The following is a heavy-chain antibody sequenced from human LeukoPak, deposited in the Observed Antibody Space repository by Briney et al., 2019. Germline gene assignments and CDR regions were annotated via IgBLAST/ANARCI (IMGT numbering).Heavy chain of an antibody. CDR3: AREGDYDILTGYSSWFDP. Sequence: GGSLRLSCAASGFTFSSYSMNWVRQAPGKGLEWVSSISGSSSYIYYADSVKGRFTIFRDNAKNSLYLQMNSLRAEDTAVYYCAREGDYDILTGYSSWFDPRGQGTLVTVSS. V-gene: IGHV3-21*01. J-gene: IGHJ5*02. D-gene: IGHD3-9*01. CDR2: ISGSSSYI. CDR1: GFTFSSYS.